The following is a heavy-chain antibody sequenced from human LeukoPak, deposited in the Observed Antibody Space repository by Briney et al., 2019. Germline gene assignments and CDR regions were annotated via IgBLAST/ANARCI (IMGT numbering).Heavy chain of an antibody. CDR2: IRPNGDWT. CDR1: GFSFSSYA. V-gene: IGHV3-23*01. CDR3: AKMVGSKDPIEY. J-gene: IGHJ4*02. D-gene: IGHD2-15*01. Sequence: GGSLRLSCVASGFSFSSYAMNWVRQTPGQGLERVSIIRPNGDWTNYADSVKGRFTISRDSSKNTLYLQMNSLRAEDTAMYYCAKMVGSKDPIEYWGQGTLVTVSS.